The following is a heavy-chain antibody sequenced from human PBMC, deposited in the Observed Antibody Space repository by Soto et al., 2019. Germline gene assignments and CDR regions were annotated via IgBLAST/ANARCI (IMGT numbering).Heavy chain of an antibody. J-gene: IGHJ4*02. CDR2: ISGSGGSA. CDR3: AKEPYSDFWSAYYYFDY. V-gene: IGHV3-23*01. Sequence: EVQLLASGGGLVQPGGSLRLSCAASGFTFGSHAMIWVRQAPGKGLGWVSAISGSGGSAYYADSVKGRFTISRDNSINTLYLQMNSLRAEDTALYYCAKEPYSDFWSAYYYFDYWGQGTLVTVSS. CDR1: GFTFGSHA. D-gene: IGHD3-3*01.